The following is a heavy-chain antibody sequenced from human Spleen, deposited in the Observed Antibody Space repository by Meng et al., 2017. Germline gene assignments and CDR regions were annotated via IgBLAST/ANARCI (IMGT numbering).Heavy chain of an antibody. D-gene: IGHD4-11*01. CDR2: INHSGST. V-gene: IGHV4-34*01. J-gene: IGHJ4*02. Sequence: QVQLQQWGPGLLKPSGTLSLTCVVAGGSFSDYYWSWIRQPPGKGPEWIGEINHSGSTNYNPSLESRATISVDTSQNNLSLKLSSVTAADSAVYYCARGPTTMAHDFDYWGQGTLVTVSS. CDR1: GGSFSDYY. CDR3: ARGPTTMAHDFDY.